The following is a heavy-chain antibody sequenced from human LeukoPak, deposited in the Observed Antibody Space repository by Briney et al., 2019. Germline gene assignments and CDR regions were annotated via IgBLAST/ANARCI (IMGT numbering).Heavy chain of an antibody. CDR1: GFTVDSNY. D-gene: IGHD3-22*01. V-gene: IGHV3-53*01. Sequence: GGSLRLSCAAAGFTVDSNYLSWVRQAPGKGLEWVSTIYTGGNTYYAASVKGRFTISRDFSKNTVFLHMNSLRAEDTAMYYCARGDDSGYYDYFDYWGQXALVTVSS. J-gene: IGHJ4*02. CDR3: ARGDDSGYYDYFDY. CDR2: IYTGGNT.